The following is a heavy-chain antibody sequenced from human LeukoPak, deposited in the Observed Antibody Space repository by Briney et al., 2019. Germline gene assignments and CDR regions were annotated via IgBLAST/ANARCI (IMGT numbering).Heavy chain of an antibody. CDR1: GGTFSSYA. Sequence: SVKVSCKASGGTFSSYAISWVRQAPGQGLEWMGRIIPILGIANYAQKFQGRVTITADKSTSTAYMELSSLRSEDTAVYYCARDSSSSGDAFDIWGKGTMVTVFS. J-gene: IGHJ3*02. D-gene: IGHD6-19*01. CDR3: ARDSSSSGDAFDI. V-gene: IGHV1-69*04. CDR2: IIPILGIA.